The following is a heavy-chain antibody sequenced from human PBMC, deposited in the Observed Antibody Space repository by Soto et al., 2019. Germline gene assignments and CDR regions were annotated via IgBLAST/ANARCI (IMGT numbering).Heavy chain of an antibody. CDR1: GGSIVDVCYY. J-gene: IGHJ6*03. D-gene: IGHD5-12*01. Sequence: SLPKSLTRTVVGGSIVDVCYYWSLIKKNPGKGLEWIGYIYYSGSTYYNPSLKSRVTISVDTSKNQFSLKLSSVTAADTAVYYCARVNIVATIYYYYYMDVWGKGTTVTVSS. V-gene: IGHV4-31*02. CDR2: IYYSGST. CDR3: ARVNIVATIYYYYYMDV.